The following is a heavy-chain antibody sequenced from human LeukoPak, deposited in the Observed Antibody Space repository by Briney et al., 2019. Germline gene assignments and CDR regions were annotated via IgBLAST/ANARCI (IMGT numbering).Heavy chain of an antibody. CDR1: GGSISTYY. D-gene: IGHD3-10*01. V-gene: IGHV4-4*07. Sequence: SETLSLTCNVSGGSISTYYWNWIRQPAGKGLEWIGRIYSSGSTNYNPSLKSRVTMSVDTSKSQFSLKLSSVTAADTALYYCARERLWFGQLPVSFDIWGQGTMVTVSS. CDR2: IYSSGST. CDR3: ARERLWFGQLPVSFDI. J-gene: IGHJ3*02.